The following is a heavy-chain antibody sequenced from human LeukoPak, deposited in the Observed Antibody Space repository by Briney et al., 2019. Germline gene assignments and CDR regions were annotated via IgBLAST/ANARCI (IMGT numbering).Heavy chain of an antibody. CDR3: AASYDHSGYYGALDY. J-gene: IGHJ4*02. V-gene: IGHV4-39*07. CDR1: GGSISSSSYY. D-gene: IGHD3-22*01. Sequence: SETLSLTCTVSGGSISSSSYYWGWIRQPPGKGLEWIGSIYYSGSTYYNPSLKSRVTISVDTSKNQFSLKLSSVTAADTAVYYCAASYDHSGYYGALDYWGQGTLVTVSS. CDR2: IYYSGST.